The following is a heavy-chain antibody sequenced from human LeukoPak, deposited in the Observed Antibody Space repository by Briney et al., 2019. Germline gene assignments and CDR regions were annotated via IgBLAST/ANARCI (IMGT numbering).Heavy chain of an antibody. Sequence: PGGSLRLSCAASGFTFSTYNMNWVRHAPGKGLEWVAVISYDGSNKYYADSVKGRFTISRDNTKNTLYMHMNRLRDEETEVYYCASLLLTDYWGQGSLVTVSS. V-gene: IGHV3-30*03. CDR3: ASLLLTDY. CDR1: GFTFSTYN. D-gene: IGHD3-9*01. J-gene: IGHJ4*02. CDR2: ISYDGSNK.